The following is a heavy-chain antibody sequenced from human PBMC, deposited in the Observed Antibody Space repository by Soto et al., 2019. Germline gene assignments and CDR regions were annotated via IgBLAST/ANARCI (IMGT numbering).Heavy chain of an antibody. V-gene: IGHV4-31*03. CDR2: IYYSGST. D-gene: IGHD4-17*01. CDR1: GGSISSGGYY. J-gene: IGHJ4*02. Sequence: PSETLSLTCTVSGGSISSGGYYWSWIRQHPGKGLEWIGYIYYSGSTYYNPSLKSRVTISVDTSKNQFSLKLSSVTAADTAVYYCARARGLYGDYRYFDYWGQGTLVTVSS. CDR3: ARARGLYGDYRYFDY.